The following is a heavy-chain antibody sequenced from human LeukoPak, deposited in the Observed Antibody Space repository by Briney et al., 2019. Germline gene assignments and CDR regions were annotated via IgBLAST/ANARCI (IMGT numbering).Heavy chain of an antibody. V-gene: IGHV1-18*01. CDR2: ISAYNGNT. J-gene: IGHJ6*02. CDR3: ARQLVMDYYYGMDV. CDR1: GYTFTSYG. D-gene: IGHD6-13*01. Sequence: WASVTVSFKASGYTFTSYGISWVRQAPGQGVEWMGWISAYNGNTNYAQKLQGRVTMTTDTSTSTAYMELRSLRSDDTAVYYCARQLVMDYYYGMDVWGQGTTVTVSS.